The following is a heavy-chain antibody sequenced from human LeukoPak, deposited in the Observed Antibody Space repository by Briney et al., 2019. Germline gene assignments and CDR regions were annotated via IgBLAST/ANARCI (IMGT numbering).Heavy chain of an antibody. CDR3: ARDPNGDYVGAFDF. J-gene: IGHJ3*01. Sequence: GGSLRLSCAASGFTFSSYAMSWVRQAPGKGLEWVSAMHSAGPAFYADSVRGRFIMSRDNSKNTLYLQMSSLRDEDLAIYYCARDPNGDYVGAFDFWGQGTMVTVSS. V-gene: IGHV3-23*01. CDR2: MHSAGPA. CDR1: GFTFSSYA. D-gene: IGHD4-17*01.